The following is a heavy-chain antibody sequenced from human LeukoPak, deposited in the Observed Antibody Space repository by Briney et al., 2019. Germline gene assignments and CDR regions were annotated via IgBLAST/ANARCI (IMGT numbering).Heavy chain of an antibody. CDR3: VTAPSTGPFDY. CDR1: GYTFTGYY. V-gene: IGHV1-69*13. CDR2: IIPIFGTA. J-gene: IGHJ4*02. D-gene: IGHD4-11*01. Sequence: SVKVSCKASGYTFTGYYIHWVRQAPGQGLEWMGGIIPIFGTANYAQKFQGRVTITADESTSTAYMELSSLRSEDTAVYYCVTAPSTGPFDYWGQGTLVTVSS.